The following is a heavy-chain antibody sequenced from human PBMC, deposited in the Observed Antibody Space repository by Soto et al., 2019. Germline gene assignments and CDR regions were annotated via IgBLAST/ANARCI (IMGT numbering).Heavy chain of an antibody. V-gene: IGHV3-33*01. J-gene: IGHJ4*02. CDR3: ARDYDSSGYPSYYFDY. CDR1: GFTFSSYG. D-gene: IGHD3-22*01. Sequence: QVQLVESGGGVVQPGRSLRLSCAASGFTFSSYGMHWVRQAPGKGLEWVAIIWYDGSNKYYADSVKGRFTISRDNSKNTLDLQMNSLRAEDTAVYYCARDYDSSGYPSYYFDYGGQGTLVTVSS. CDR2: IWYDGSNK.